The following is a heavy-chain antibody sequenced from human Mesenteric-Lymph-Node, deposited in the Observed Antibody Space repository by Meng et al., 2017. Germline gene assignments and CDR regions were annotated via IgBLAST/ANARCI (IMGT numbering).Heavy chain of an antibody. CDR2: INQDGSDK. CDR1: GFTVSTLW. D-gene: IGHD1-26*01. V-gene: IGHV3-7*01. CDR3: ASDLRGGTAH. J-gene: IGHJ4*02. Sequence: GESLKISCAASGFTVSTLWMTWVRQAPGKGLEWVAYINQDGSDKYYVDSVRGRFTISRDNAKNSLYLQLNSLGGDDTAMYYCASDLRGGTAHWGQGALVTVSS.